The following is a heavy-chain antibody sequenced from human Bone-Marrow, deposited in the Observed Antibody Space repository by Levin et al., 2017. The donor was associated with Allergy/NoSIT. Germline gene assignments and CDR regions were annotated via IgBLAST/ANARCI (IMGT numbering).Heavy chain of an antibody. CDR1: GGSISSSSYY. CDR3: GSFYFGSGYYYYMDG. V-gene: IGHV4-39*01. CDR2: IYYSGST. J-gene: IGHJ6*03. D-gene: IGHD3-10*01. Sequence: PSETLSLTCTVSGGSISSSSYYWGWIRQPPGKGLEWIGSIYYSGSTFYNPSLKSRVTISVDTSKNQFSLRLSSVTAADTAVYYCGSFYFGSGYYYYMDGWGKGTTVTVSS.